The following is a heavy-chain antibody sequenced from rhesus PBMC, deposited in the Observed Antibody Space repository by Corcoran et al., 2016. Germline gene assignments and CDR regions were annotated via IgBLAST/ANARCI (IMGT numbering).Heavy chain of an antibody. CDR3: ARVAVQQRLVHAFDF. CDR1: GGSLSSNY. Sequence: QLQLPESGPGLVKPSETLSLTCAGSGGSLSSNYLSWIRQPPAQGLEWIGRISGSGGSTDYNPSLKSRVTISTDTSKNQFSLKLSSVTAADTAVYYCARVAVQQRLVHAFDFWGQGLRVTVSS. D-gene: IGHD6-31*01. CDR2: ISGSGGST. V-gene: IGHV4-173*01. J-gene: IGHJ3*01.